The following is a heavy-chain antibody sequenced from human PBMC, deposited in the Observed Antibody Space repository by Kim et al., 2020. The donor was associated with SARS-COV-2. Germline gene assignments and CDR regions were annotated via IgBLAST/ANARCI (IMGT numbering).Heavy chain of an antibody. CDR2: ISYDGSNK. CDR1: GFTFSSYA. Sequence: GGSLRLSCAASGFTFSSYAMHWVRQAPGKGLEWVAVISYDGSNKYYADSVKGRFTISRDNSKNTLYLQMNSLRAEDTAVYYCARDLAEHLYSSSLVGYWGQGTLVTVSS. D-gene: IGHD6-6*01. J-gene: IGHJ4*02. V-gene: IGHV3-30-3*01. CDR3: ARDLAEHLYSSSLVGY.